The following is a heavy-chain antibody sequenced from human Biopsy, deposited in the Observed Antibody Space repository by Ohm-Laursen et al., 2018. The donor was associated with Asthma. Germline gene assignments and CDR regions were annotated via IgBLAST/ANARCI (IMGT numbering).Heavy chain of an antibody. V-gene: IGHV4-59*07. J-gene: IGHJ4*02. CDR1: PGSINDYY. CDR3: VRATSTWSQSGPHYFDH. Sequence: PSDTLSLTCTVSPGSINDYYWNWIRQFPGKGLEWIGYVHSTGSTRFNPSLKSRLTISVDTSVDQVSLKLTSVTAADTAVYYCVRATSTWSQSGPHYFDHWGQGTLVTVSP. CDR2: VHSTGST. D-gene: IGHD6-13*01.